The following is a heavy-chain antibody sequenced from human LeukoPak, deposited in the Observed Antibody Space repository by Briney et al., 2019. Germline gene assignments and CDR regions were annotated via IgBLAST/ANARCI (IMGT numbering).Heavy chain of an antibody. CDR1: GGSFSGYY. CDR3: ARGLLRYFDWSIDY. CDR2: INHSGST. V-gene: IGHV4-34*01. D-gene: IGHD3-9*01. J-gene: IGHJ4*02. Sequence: SETLSLTCAVYGGSFSGYYWSWIRLPPGEGLEWIGEINHSGSTNYNPSLKSRVTISVDTSKNQFSLKLSSVTAADTAVYYCARGLLRYFDWSIDYWGQGTLVTVSS.